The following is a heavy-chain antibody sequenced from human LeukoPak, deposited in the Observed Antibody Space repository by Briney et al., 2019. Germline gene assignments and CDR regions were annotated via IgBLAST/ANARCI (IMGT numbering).Heavy chain of an antibody. CDR2: INHSGST. V-gene: IGHV4-34*01. D-gene: IGHD6-13*01. CDR3: ARGRGIRGLGY. Sequence: SETLSLTCAVYGGSFSGYYWSWIRQPPGKGLEWIGEINHSGSTNYNPSLKSRVTISVDTSKNQFSLKLSSVTAADTAMYYCARGRGIRGLGYWGQGTLVTVSS. J-gene: IGHJ4*02. CDR1: GGSFSGYY.